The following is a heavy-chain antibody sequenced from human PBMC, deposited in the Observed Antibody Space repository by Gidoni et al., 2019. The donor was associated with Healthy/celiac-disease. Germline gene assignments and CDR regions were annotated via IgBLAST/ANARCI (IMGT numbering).Heavy chain of an antibody. CDR1: GFTFGDYA. D-gene: IGHD3-3*01. J-gene: IGHJ4*02. CDR3: TRAFTYYDFWSGYYERIFDY. V-gene: IGHV3-49*04. Sequence: EVQLVESGGGLVQPGRSLRLSCTASGFTFGDYAMSWVRQAPGKGLEWVGFIRSKAYGGTTEYAASVKGRITISRDDSKSIAYLQMNSLKTEDTAVYYCTRAFTYYDFWSGYYERIFDYWGQGTLVTVSS. CDR2: IRSKAYGGTT.